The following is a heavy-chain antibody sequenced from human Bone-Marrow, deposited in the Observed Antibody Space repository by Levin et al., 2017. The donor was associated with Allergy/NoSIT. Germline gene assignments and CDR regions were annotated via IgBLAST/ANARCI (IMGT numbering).Heavy chain of an antibody. Sequence: GESLKISCAASGFTFSSYGMHWVRQAPGKGLEWVAVIWYDGSNKYYADSVKGRFTISRDNSKNTLYLQMNSLRAEDTAVYYCARVGSYGSGSYYIDYWGQGTLVTVSS. J-gene: IGHJ4*02. V-gene: IGHV3-33*01. CDR3: ARVGSYGSGSYYIDY. CDR2: IWYDGSNK. CDR1: GFTFSSYG. D-gene: IGHD3-10*01.